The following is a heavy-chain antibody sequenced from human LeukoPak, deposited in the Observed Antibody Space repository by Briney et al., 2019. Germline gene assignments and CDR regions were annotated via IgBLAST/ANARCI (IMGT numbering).Heavy chain of an antibody. Sequence: SETLSLTCTVSGGSISSSSYYWGWLRQPPGTGLEWIGSIYYSGSTYYNPSLKSRVTISVDTSMNQFSLKLSSVTAADTAVYYCARLPNLRGYYYYMDVWGKGTTVTISS. V-gene: IGHV4-39*01. CDR2: IYYSGST. CDR1: GGSISSSSYY. J-gene: IGHJ6*03. CDR3: ARLPNLRGYYYYMDV.